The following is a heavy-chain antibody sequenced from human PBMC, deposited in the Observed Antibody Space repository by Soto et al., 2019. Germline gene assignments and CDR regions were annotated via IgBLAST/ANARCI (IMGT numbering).Heavy chain of an antibody. CDR1: GGTFGSYA. J-gene: IGHJ6*02. CDR3: ARSQGSSASLDIYYYYYYGMDV. D-gene: IGHD2-2*01. CDR2: IIPIPGTA. Sequence: QVPLVQSGAEVKKPGSSVKVSRKASGGTFGSYAISWVRQAPGQGLVWMGGIIPIPGTANHEQKFQGRVTIAADESTSTAYVELRSLRSEDTAVYYCARSQGSSASLDIYYYYYYGMDVWGQGITVTVSS. V-gene: IGHV1-69*01.